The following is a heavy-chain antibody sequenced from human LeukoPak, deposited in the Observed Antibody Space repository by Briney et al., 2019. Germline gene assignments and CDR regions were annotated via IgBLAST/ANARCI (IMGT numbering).Heavy chain of an antibody. V-gene: IGHV4-59*01. J-gene: IGHJ4*02. Sequence: SETLSLTCTVSGGSISSYYWSWIRQPPGKGLEWIGYIYYSGSTNYNPSLKSRVTISVDTSKNQFSLKLSSVTAADTAVYYCARGSYYYGSGSYSLNLDYWGQGTLVTVSS. D-gene: IGHD3-10*01. CDR1: GGSISSYY. CDR2: IYYSGST. CDR3: ARGSYYYGSGSYSLNLDY.